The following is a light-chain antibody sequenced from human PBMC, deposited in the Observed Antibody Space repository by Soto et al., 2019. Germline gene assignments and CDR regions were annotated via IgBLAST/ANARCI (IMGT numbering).Light chain of an antibody. CDR1: SGHSSYA. CDR2: VNSDGSH. CDR3: QTWGTDIHVV. V-gene: IGLV4-69*02. Sequence: QPVLTQSPSASASLGASVKLTCTLSSGHSSYAIAWHQQQPEKGPRYLMKVNSDGSHIKGDGIPDRFSGFSSGAERYLPISSLQSEDEADYYCQTWGTDIHVVFGGGTKLTVL. J-gene: IGLJ2*01.